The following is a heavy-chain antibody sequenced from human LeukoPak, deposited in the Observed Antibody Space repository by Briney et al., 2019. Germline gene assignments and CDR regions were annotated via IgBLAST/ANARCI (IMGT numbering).Heavy chain of an antibody. D-gene: IGHD4-17*01. CDR1: GGSISSGSYY. V-gene: IGHV4-39*01. J-gene: IGHJ4*02. Sequence: SETLSLTCTVSGGSISSGSYYWGWIRQPPGKGLEWIGSIYYSGSTYYNPSFKSRVTISVDTSKNQFSLKLSSVTAADTAVYYCARLAYGDKPHALGPNDYWGQGTLVTVSS. CDR3: ARLAYGDKPHALGPNDY. CDR2: IYYSGST.